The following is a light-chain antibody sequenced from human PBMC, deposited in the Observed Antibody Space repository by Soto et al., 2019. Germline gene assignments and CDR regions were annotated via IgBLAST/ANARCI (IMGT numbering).Light chain of an antibody. CDR1: SSDVGGYNH. J-gene: IGLJ3*02. Sequence: QSALTQPASVSGSPGQSITIACTGTSSDVGGYNHVSWYQVHPGKAPRLVIYAVSIRPPAVSDRFSGSTSGNTASLTISGLQAEDEADYYCSSYTATRTVVFGGGTELTVL. CDR3: SSYTATRTVV. V-gene: IGLV2-14*03. CDR2: AVS.